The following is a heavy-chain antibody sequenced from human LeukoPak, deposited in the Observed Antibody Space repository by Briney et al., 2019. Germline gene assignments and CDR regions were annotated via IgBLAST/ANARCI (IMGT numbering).Heavy chain of an antibody. CDR2: INHSGST. CDR3: ARGDYYFDY. J-gene: IGHJ4*02. Sequence: SETLSLTCAVYGGSFSGYYWSWIRQPPGKGLEWIGEINHSGSTNYNPSLKSRVTISVDTSKNQFSLKLSSVTAADTAVYYCARGDYYFDYWGQGTLVTVSS. D-gene: IGHD2-21*02. V-gene: IGHV4-34*01. CDR1: GGSFSGYY.